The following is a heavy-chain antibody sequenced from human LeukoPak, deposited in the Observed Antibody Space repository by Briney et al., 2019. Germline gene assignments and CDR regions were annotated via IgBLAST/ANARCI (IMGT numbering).Heavy chain of an antibody. CDR2: IRYDGSNK. CDR1: GFTFSSYG. Sequence: GGSLGLSCAASGFTFSSYGMHWVRQAPGKGLEWVAFIRYDGSNKYYADSVKGRFTISRDNSKNTLYLQMNSLRAEDTAVYYCAKDIAPIAVAGTVLYYWGQGTLVTVSS. V-gene: IGHV3-30*02. CDR3: AKDIAPIAVAGTVLYY. D-gene: IGHD6-19*01. J-gene: IGHJ4*02.